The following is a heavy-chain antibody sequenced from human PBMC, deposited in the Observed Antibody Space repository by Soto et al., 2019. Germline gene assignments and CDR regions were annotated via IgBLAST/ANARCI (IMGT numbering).Heavy chain of an antibody. D-gene: IGHD3-9*01. V-gene: IGHV4-30-4*01. CDR2: IYYSGST. J-gene: IGHJ6*01. CDR3: ARVHILTAYGCIDL. CDR1: GDSIRSGNHY. Sequence: PSENLSLTCTGSGDSIRSGNHYWSWIRQPPGKGLEWIGYIYYSGSTYYSPSLKSRVTISVDTSKNQFSLKLNSVTAADTAVYYCARVHILTAYGCIDLWGQGPMVT.